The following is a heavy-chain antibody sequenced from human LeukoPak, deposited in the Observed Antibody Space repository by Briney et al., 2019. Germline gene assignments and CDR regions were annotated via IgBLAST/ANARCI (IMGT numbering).Heavy chain of an antibody. D-gene: IGHD5-18*01. CDR2: INHSGSS. Sequence: SETLSLTCAVYGGSFSAYYWTWTRQPPGKGLEWIGGINHSGSSNYNSSLRSRVTISVDTSYKQFSLRLSSVTAADTAVYYCAPRGDIEHSYVYGKWFDPWGQGTRVTVSS. J-gene: IGHJ5*02. V-gene: IGHV4-34*01. CDR3: APRGDIEHSYVYGKWFDP. CDR1: GGSFSAYY.